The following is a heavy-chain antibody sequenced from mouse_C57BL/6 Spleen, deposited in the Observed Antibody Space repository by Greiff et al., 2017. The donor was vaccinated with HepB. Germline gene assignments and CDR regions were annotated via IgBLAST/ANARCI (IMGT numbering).Heavy chain of an antibody. V-gene: IGHV1-26*01. CDR2: INPNNGGT. J-gene: IGHJ4*01. Sequence: EVQLQQSGPELVKPGASVKISCKASGYTFTDYYMNWVKQSHGKSLEWIGDINPNNGGTSYNQKFKGKATLTVDKSSSTAYMELRSLTSEDSAVYYCAIYYYGSRGAMDYWGQGTSVTVSS. D-gene: IGHD1-1*01. CDR1: GYTFTDYY. CDR3: AIYYYGSRGAMDY.